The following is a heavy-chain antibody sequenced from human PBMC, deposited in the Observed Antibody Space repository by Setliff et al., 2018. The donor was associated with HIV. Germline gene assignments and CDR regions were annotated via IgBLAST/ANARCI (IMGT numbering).Heavy chain of an antibody. D-gene: IGHD3-22*01. CDR2: ISPDSGDT. Sequence: ASVKVSCKASGYTFSISDINWVRQATGQGLQWMGWISPDSGDTFYAQKFQGRVTITADKSTSTAYMELSSLRSEDTAVYYCARGGLGSSGYYYEGWYFDLWGRGTLVTVS. CDR1: GYTFSISD. J-gene: IGHJ2*01. V-gene: IGHV1-8*03. CDR3: ARGGLGSSGYYYEGWYFDL.